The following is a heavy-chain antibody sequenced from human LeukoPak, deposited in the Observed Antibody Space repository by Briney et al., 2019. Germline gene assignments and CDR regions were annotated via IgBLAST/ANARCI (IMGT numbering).Heavy chain of an antibody. J-gene: IGHJ4*02. D-gene: IGHD1-26*01. CDR2: IYYSGST. Sequence: SETLSLTCAVSGGSISSGDYYWSWIRQPPGKGLEWIGYIYYSGSTCYNPSLKSRVTISVDTSKNQFSLKLSSVTAADTAVYYCARAAGGATIRIDYWGQGTLVTVSS. CDR1: GGSISSGDYY. CDR3: ARAAGGATIRIDY. V-gene: IGHV4-30-4*01.